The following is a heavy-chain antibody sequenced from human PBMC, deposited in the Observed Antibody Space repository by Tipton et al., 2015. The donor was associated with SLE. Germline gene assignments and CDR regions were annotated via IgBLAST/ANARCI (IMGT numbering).Heavy chain of an antibody. J-gene: IGHJ4*02. CDR2: INPYNGVK. V-gene: IGHV1-18*01. CDR3: ARKQPPDY. CDR1: GYTFNSYG. D-gene: IGHD5-18*01. Sequence: QLVQSGPEVKKPGASVKVSCKASGYTFNSYGISWVRQAPGQGLEWMGWINPYNGVKNYAQTFQGRVTMTRDSSISTAYMELSRLTSDDTAVYYCARKQPPDYWGQGALVTVSS.